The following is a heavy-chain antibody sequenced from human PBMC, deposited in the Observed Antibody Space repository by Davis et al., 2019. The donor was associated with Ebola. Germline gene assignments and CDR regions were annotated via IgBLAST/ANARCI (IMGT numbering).Heavy chain of an antibody. CDR2: IYSSGNA. Sequence: GESLKISCAASGFIVSINYMTWVRQAPGKGLEWVSVIYSSGNADYADSVRGRFSISRDNSKNTLYLQMNSLRAEDTAVYYCAREDPITMIVVVGAFDIWGQGTMVTVSS. D-gene: IGHD3-22*01. CDR1: GFIVSINY. J-gene: IGHJ3*02. CDR3: AREDPITMIVVVGAFDI. V-gene: IGHV3-53*01.